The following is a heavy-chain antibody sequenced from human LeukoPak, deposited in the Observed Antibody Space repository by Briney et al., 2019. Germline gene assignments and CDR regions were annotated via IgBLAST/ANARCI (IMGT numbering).Heavy chain of an antibody. J-gene: IGHJ5*02. CDR2: INTYNGNT. CDR1: GYTFTNYG. Sequence: ASVKVSCKASGYTFTNYGISWVRQAPGQGLEWMGWINTYNGNTNYAQKLRGRVTMTTDTSTSTVYMELSSLRSEDTAVYYCARGLWFGELDWFDPWGQGTLVTVSS. D-gene: IGHD3-10*01. V-gene: IGHV1-18*01. CDR3: ARGLWFGELDWFDP.